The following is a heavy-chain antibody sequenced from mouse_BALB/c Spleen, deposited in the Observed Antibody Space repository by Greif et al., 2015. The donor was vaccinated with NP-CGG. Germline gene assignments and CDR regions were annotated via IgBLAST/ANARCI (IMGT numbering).Heavy chain of an antibody. Sequence: VQLQQSGAELVRPGTSVKVSCKASGYAFTNYLIEWVKQRPGQGLEWIGVINPGSGGTNYNEKFKGKATLTADKSSSTAYMQLSSLTSDDSAVYFCARFLHAMDYWGQGTSVTVSS. CDR2: INPGSGGT. CDR3: ARFLHAMDY. J-gene: IGHJ4*01. CDR1: GYAFTNYL. V-gene: IGHV1-54*01.